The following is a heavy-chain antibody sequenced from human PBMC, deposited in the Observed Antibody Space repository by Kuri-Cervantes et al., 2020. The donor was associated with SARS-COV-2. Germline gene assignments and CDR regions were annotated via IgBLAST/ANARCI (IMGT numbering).Heavy chain of an antibody. CDR3: ARGEHYARAKIGEDGLDI. J-gene: IGHJ3*02. CDR1: GFTLGTYS. V-gene: IGHV3-48*01. Sequence: LSLTCAASGFTLGTYSMNWVRQAPGKGLEWLSYITSSSSTVYYADSAKGRFSISRDNAKNSLYLQMNSLRAEDTAVYYCARGEHYARAKIGEDGLDIWGQGTMVTVSS. CDR2: ITSSSSTV. D-gene: IGHD2-2*01.